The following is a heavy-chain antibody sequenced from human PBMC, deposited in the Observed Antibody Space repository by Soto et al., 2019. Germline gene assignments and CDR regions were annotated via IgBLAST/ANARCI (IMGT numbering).Heavy chain of an antibody. J-gene: IGHJ4*02. V-gene: IGHV3-23*01. CDR3: AKDKQWLGY. CDR1: GCTFSSYA. D-gene: IGHD6-19*01. CDR2: ISGSGGST. Sequence: PGGSLRLSCAASGCTFSSYAIRWVRQAPGKGLEWVSAISGSGGSTYYADSVKGRFTISRDNSKNTLYLQLNRLRAGDTAVSYCAKDKQWLGYWGQRTLVTVSS.